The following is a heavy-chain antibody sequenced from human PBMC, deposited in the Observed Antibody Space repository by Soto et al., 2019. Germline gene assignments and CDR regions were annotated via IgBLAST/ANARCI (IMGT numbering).Heavy chain of an antibody. V-gene: IGHV4-34*01. J-gene: IGHJ5*02. CDR1: GGSFSGYY. CDR3: ARASRFDP. CDR2: INHSGST. Sequence: PSETLSLTCAFYGGSFSGYYWSLIRQPPGKGLEWIGQINHSGSTNYSPSLKSRVTISVDTSKNQFSLKLSSVTAADTAVYYCARASRFDPWGQGTLVTVSS.